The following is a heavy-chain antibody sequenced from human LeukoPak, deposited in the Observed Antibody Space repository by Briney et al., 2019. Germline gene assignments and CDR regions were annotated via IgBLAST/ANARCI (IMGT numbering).Heavy chain of an antibody. CDR1: GFTFSSYA. Sequence: GGSLRLSCAASGFTFSSYAMHWVRQAPGKGLEWVAVISYDGSNKYYADSVKGRFTISRDNSKNTLYLQMNSLRAEDTAVYYCARRGIAAAGTDIWGQGTMVTVSS. J-gene: IGHJ3*02. D-gene: IGHD6-13*01. CDR2: ISYDGSNK. CDR3: ARRGIAAAGTDI. V-gene: IGHV3-30-3*01.